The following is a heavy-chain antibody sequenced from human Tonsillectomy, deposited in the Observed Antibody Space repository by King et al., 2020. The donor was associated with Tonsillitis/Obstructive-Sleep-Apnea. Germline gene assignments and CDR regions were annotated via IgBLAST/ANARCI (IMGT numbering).Heavy chain of an antibody. J-gene: IGHJ3*02. V-gene: IGHV3-64D*06. CDR2: ISSNGGST. CDR1: GFTFSSYA. Sequence: VQLVESGGGLVQPGGSLRLSCSASGFTFSSYAMHWVRQAPGKGLEYVSAISSNGGSTYYADSVKGRFTISRDNTKNTLYLQMSSLRAEDTAVYYCVKDRHSGYDFAFDIWGQGTMVTVSS. D-gene: IGHD5-12*01. CDR3: VKDRHSGYDFAFDI.